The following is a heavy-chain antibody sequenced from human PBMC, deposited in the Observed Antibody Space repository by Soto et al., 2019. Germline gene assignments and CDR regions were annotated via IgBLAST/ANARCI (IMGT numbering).Heavy chain of an antibody. V-gene: IGHV3-30-3*01. J-gene: IGHJ5*02. D-gene: IGHD3-3*01. CDR3: ARGYTSGYPSNWFDP. CDR1: GFTVSSYG. Sequence: QVQLVESGGGVVQPGRSLRLSCAASGFTVSSYGMYWVRQAPGKGLEWVAVISYDGSKKYYADSVKGRFTISRDNSKNTLYLQMDSLRDEDTAVYYCARGYTSGYPSNWFDPWGQGTLVTVSS. CDR2: ISYDGSKK.